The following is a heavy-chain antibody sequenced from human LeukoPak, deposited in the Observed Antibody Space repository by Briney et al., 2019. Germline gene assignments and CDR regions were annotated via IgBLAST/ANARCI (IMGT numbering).Heavy chain of an antibody. V-gene: IGHV4-34*01. Sequence: SSETLSLTCAVYGGSFSGYYWSWIRQPPGKGLEWIGEINHSGSTNYNPSLKSRVTISVDTSKNQFSLKLSSVTAADTAVYYCARGKQWLESFDYWGQGTLVTVSS. J-gene: IGHJ4*02. CDR2: INHSGST. D-gene: IGHD6-19*01. CDR3: ARGKQWLESFDY. CDR1: GGSFSGYY.